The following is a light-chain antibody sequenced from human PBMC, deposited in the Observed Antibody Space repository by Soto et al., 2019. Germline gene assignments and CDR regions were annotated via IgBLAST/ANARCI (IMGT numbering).Light chain of an antibody. V-gene: IGKV3-15*01. CDR2: GAS. J-gene: IGKJ4*01. CDR3: QQYNSWPLT. CDR1: QSVSSN. Sequence: ETVMTQSPASLSVSPGERATLSCRASQSVSSNLAWYQQRPGQAPRILIYGASTRATGIPARFSGSGSGTEFTLTISSLQSEDFAVYYCQQYNSWPLTFGGGTKVEIK.